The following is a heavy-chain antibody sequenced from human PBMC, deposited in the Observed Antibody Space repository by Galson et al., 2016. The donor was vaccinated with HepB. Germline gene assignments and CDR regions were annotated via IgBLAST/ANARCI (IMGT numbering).Heavy chain of an antibody. CDR2: ISHGGST. Sequence: SETLSLTCVVSGYSVSTNYYWGWIRQPPRKGLEWIGSISHGGSTYYNPSLKSRVTISIDTSKNQFSLKLTSVTAADTAVYYCAGGGALGRAGYWGQGTLVTVPS. V-gene: IGHV4-38-2*01. J-gene: IGHJ4*02. CDR1: GYSVSTNYY. CDR3: AGGGALGRAGY. D-gene: IGHD1-26*01.